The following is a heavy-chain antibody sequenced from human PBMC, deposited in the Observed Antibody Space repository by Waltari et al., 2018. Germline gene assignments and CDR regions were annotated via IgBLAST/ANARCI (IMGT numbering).Heavy chain of an antibody. CDR2: IYPGDSDT. Sequence: EVQLVQSGAEVKKPGESLKISCKGSGYSFTSYWIGWVRQMPGKGLEWMGIIYPGDSDTRYSPSFQGQVTSSADKSISTAYLQWSSLKASDTAMYYCARRRDSSGYYSNDAFDIWGQGTMVTVSS. CDR3: ARRRDSSGYYSNDAFDI. V-gene: IGHV5-51*01. CDR1: GYSFTSYW. J-gene: IGHJ3*02. D-gene: IGHD3-22*01.